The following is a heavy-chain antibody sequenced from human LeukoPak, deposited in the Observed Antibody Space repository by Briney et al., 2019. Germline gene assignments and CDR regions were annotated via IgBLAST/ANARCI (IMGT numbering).Heavy chain of an antibody. D-gene: IGHD6-19*01. CDR1: GGSINGYY. J-gene: IGHJ4*02. Sequence: SETLSLTCTVSGGSINGYYWSWIRQPPGQGLEWIGYIHYSGSTNYNPSLKSRVTTSVDTSMNQFSLKLSSVTAADTAVYYCARGRWLALPDRWGQGILVTVSS. CDR2: IHYSGST. CDR3: ARGRWLALPDR. V-gene: IGHV4-59*01.